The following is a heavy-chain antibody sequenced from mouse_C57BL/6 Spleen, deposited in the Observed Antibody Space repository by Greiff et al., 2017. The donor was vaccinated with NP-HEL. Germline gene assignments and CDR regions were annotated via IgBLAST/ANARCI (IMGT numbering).Heavy chain of an antibody. J-gene: IGHJ4*01. CDR2: ISSGSSTI. CDR3: ARRNYDYDGYAMDY. CDR1: GFTFSDYG. Sequence: EVQVVESGGGLVKPGGSLKLSCAASGFTFSDYGMHWVRQAPEKGLEWVAYISSGSSTIYYADTVKGRFTISSENAKNTLFLQMTSLRSEDTAMYYCARRNYDYDGYAMDYWGQGTSVTVSS. D-gene: IGHD2-4*01. V-gene: IGHV5-17*01.